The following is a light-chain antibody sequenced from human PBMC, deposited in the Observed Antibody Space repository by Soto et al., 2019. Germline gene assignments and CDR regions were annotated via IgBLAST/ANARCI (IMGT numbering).Light chain of an antibody. CDR3: QQLNLYPPFT. V-gene: IGKV1-9*01. CDR2: AAS. Sequence: DIQLTQSPSFLSASAGDRVTITCRASQGIRSSLAWYQQRPGKAPKLLIYAASILQSGVPSRFSGSGSGTEFTLTISSLQPEDFATYYGQQLNLYPPFTFGQGTKLETK. J-gene: IGKJ2*01. CDR1: QGIRSS.